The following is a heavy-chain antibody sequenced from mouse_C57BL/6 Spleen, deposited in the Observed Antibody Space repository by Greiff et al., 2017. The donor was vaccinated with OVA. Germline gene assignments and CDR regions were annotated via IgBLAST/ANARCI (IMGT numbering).Heavy chain of an antibody. D-gene: IGHD1-1*01. V-gene: IGHV1-72*01. CDR3: ATPYYGSSSYAMDY. CDR1: GYTFTSYW. CDR2: IDPNSGGT. J-gene: IGHJ4*01. Sequence: QVQLKQSGAELVKPGASVKLSCKASGYTFTSYWMHWVKQRPGRGLEWIGRIDPNSGGTKYNEKFKSKATLTVDKSSSTAYMQLSSLTSEDSAVYYCATPYYGSSSYAMDYWGQGTSVTVSS.